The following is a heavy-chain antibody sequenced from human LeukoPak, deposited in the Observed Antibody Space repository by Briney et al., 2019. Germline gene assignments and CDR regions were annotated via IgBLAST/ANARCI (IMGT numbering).Heavy chain of an antibody. Sequence: EPGGSLRLSCAASGFTFSSYWMSCVRQAPGKGLEWVANIKEDGSEKYYVDSVKGRFTISRDNAKNSLYLQMNSLRAEDTAVYYCAREVRSGSYKEWFDPWGQGTLVTVSS. CDR2: IKEDGSEK. D-gene: IGHD1-26*01. CDR3: AREVRSGSYKEWFDP. CDR1: GFTFSSYW. J-gene: IGHJ5*02. V-gene: IGHV3-7*01.